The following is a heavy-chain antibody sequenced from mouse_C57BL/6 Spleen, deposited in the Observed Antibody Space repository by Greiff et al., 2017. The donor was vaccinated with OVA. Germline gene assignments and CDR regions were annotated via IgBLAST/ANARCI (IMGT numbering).Heavy chain of an antibody. CDR3: ARKGHSSGYGYFDY. V-gene: IGHV1-80*01. D-gene: IGHD3-2*02. Sequence: QVQLQQSGAELVKPGASVKISCKASGYAFSSYWMNWVKQRPGKGLEWIGQIYPGDGDTNYNGKFKGKATLTADKSSSTAYMQLSSLTSEDSAVYFCARKGHSSGYGYFDYWGQGTTLTVSS. J-gene: IGHJ2*01. CDR1: GYAFSSYW. CDR2: IYPGDGDT.